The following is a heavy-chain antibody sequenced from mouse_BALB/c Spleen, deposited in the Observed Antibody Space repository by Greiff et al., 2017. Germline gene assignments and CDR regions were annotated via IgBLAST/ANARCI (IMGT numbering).Heavy chain of an antibody. V-gene: IGHV1-18*01. D-gene: IGHD2-4*01. CDR2: INPNNGGT. Sequence: VQLKQSGPELVKPGASVKIPCKASGYTFTDYNMDWVKQSHGKSLEWIGDINPNNGGTIYNQKFKGKVTLTVDKSSSTAYMELRSLTSEDTAVYYCARDDYAWFAYWGQGTLVTVSA. J-gene: IGHJ3*01. CDR3: ARDDYAWFAY. CDR1: GYTFTDYN.